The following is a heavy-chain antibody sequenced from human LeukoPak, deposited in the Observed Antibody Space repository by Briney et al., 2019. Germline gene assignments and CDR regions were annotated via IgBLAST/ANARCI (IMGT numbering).Heavy chain of an antibody. CDR3: TRDGAESTPNDY. D-gene: IGHD2-2*01. Sequence: PGGFLRLSCATSGFTLNDYWIHWVRQAPGKGLYWVSGVKGDGTKTVYADSVKGRFTVSRDNARDALFLQMNSLRAEDSAVYYCTRDGAESTPNDYWGQGTLVTVSS. J-gene: IGHJ4*02. CDR2: VKGDGTKT. CDR1: GFTLNDYW. V-gene: IGHV3-74*01.